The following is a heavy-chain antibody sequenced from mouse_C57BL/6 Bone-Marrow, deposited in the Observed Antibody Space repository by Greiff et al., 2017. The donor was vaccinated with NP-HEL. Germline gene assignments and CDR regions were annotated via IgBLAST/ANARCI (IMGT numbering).Heavy chain of an antibody. J-gene: IGHJ4*01. CDR2: ISSGGDYI. CDR1: GFTFSSYA. CDR3: TSQTRAYYAMDY. V-gene: IGHV5-9-1*02. Sequence: EVKVVESGEGLVKPGGSLKLSCAASGFTFSSYAMSWVRQTPEKRLEWVAYISSGGDYIYYADTVKGRFTISRDNARNTLYLQMSSLKSEDTAMYYCTSQTRAYYAMDYWGQGTSVTVSS.